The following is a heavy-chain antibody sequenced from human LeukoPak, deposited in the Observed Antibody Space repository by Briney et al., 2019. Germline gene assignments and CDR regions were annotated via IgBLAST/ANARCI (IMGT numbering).Heavy chain of an antibody. D-gene: IGHD1-26*01. V-gene: IGHV4-59*01. CDR3: ARYSGSYVYFAS. CDR1: GGSINMYY. J-gene: IGHJ4*02. CDR2: IHSGSA. Sequence: SETMSLTCTVSGGSINMYYWGWIRQPPGKGLEWIGHIHSGSANYNPSLTSRVSLSIDTSKKKFSLRLSSVTAADTALYFCARYSGSYVYFASWGQGTLVTVSS.